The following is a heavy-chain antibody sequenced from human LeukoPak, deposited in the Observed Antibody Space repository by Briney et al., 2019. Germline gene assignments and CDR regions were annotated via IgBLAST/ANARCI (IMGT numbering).Heavy chain of an antibody. D-gene: IGHD3-10*01. CDR1: GYTFTSYY. J-gene: IGHJ1*01. V-gene: IGHV1-46*01. Sequence: GASVKVSCKASGYTFTSYYMHWVRQAPGQGLEWMGIINPSGGSTSYAQKFQGRVTMTRDMSTSTVYMELSSLRSEDTAVYYCASYGSGSYYNGPTAEYFQHWGQGTLVTVSS. CDR2: INPSGGST. CDR3: ASYGSGSYYNGPTAEYFQH.